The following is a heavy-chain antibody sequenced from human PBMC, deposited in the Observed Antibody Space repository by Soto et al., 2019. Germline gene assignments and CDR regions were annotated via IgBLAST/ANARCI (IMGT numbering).Heavy chain of an antibody. J-gene: IGHJ4*02. V-gene: IGHV1-58*01. CDR3: AAAKGYSYGYGTY. D-gene: IGHD5-18*01. Sequence: SVKVSCKASGFTFTSSAVQWVRQARGQRLEWIGWIVVGSGNTDYAQKLQERVTITRDMSTSTAYMELSSLRSEDTAVYYCAAAKGYSYGYGTYWGQGTLVTVSS. CDR1: GFTFTSSA. CDR2: IVVGSGNT.